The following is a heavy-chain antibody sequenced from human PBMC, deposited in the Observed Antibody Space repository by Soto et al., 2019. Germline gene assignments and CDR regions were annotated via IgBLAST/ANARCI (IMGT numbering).Heavy chain of an antibody. CDR3: VKNSGWFNS. CDR2: IEGSGTIT. V-gene: IGHV3-23*01. J-gene: IGHJ5*01. CDR1: GFIFSTTD. Sequence: PGGSLRLSCAASGFIFSTTDMSWVRQAPGKGLEWVTTIEGSGTITYYADSVRGRFTISRDNSKNTGYLQMDSLTADDTAVYYCVKNSGWFNSWGPGTPLTVSS. D-gene: IGHD3-10*01.